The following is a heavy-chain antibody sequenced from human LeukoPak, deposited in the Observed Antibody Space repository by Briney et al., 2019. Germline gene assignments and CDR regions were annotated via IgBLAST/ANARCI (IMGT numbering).Heavy chain of an antibody. CDR3: AKTLYGDYVFYGR. V-gene: IGHV3-21*04. CDR2: ISSSSGYI. D-gene: IGHD4-17*01. J-gene: IGHJ4*02. CDR1: GFTFSSYS. Sequence: PGGSLRLSCAASGFTFSSYSMNWVRQAPGKGLEWVSSISSSSGYIYYADSVKGRFTISRDNSKNTLYLQMNSLRAEDTAVYYCAKTLYGDYVFYGRWGQGTLVTVSS.